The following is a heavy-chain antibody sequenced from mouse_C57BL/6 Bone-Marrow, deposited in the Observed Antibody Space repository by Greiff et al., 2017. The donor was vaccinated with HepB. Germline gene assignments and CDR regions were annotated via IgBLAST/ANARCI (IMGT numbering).Heavy chain of an antibody. CDR3: TSTLMDY. D-gene: IGHD2-1*01. CDR2: IDPENGDT. CDR1: GFNIKDDY. J-gene: IGHJ4*01. V-gene: IGHV14-4*01. Sequence: VQLQQSGAELVRPGASVKLSCTASGFNIKDDYMHWVKQRPEQGLEWIGWIDPENGDTEYASKFQGKATITADTSSNTAYLQRSSLTSEDTAVYYCTSTLMDYWGQGTSVTVSS.